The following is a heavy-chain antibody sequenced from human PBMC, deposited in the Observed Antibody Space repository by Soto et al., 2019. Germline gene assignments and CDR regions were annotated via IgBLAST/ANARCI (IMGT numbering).Heavy chain of an antibody. CDR1: GLSLSTSGEA. CDR2: IYWDDDK. V-gene: IGHV2-5*02. Sequence: QITLKESGPTLVKPTQTLTLTCTFSGLSLSTSGEAVGWIRQPPGKALEWLALIYWDDDKRYTPTLKTRLTITKDTSKNQVVLTLTNMYPVDTATYYCAHYVSTSPAGWFDPWGQGILVTVSS. D-gene: IGHD3-10*02. CDR3: AHYVSTSPAGWFDP. J-gene: IGHJ5*02.